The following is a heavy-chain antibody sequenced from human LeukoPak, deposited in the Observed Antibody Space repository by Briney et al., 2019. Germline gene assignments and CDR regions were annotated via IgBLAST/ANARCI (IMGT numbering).Heavy chain of an antibody. D-gene: IGHD6-13*01. CDR1: GLTFSSYA. Sequence: GGSLRLSCAASGLTFSSYAMSWVRQAPGKGLEWVSDISGSGGSTYYADSVKGRFTISRDNTKNSLYLQMNSLGAEDTALYYCAKVVRGSSWYFSLPFDYWGQGTLVTVSS. CDR3: AKVVRGSSWYFSLPFDY. J-gene: IGHJ4*02. CDR2: ISGSGGST. V-gene: IGHV3-23*01.